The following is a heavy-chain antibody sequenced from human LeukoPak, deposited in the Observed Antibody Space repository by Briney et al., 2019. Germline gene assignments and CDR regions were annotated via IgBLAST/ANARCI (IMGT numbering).Heavy chain of an antibody. Sequence: SETLSLTCAVYGGSFSDYYWSWIRQPPGKGLEWIGEINHSGTTNYNPSLNSRVTISVGTSKNQFSLKLSSVTAADTAVYYCAGGARGYSKNWFDPWGQGTLVTVSS. J-gene: IGHJ5*02. CDR3: AGGARGYSKNWFDP. D-gene: IGHD6-13*01. V-gene: IGHV4-34*01. CDR1: GGSFSDYY. CDR2: INHSGTT.